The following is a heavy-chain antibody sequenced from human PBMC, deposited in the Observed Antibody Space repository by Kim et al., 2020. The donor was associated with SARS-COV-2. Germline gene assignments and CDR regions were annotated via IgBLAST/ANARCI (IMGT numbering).Heavy chain of an antibody. D-gene: IGHD3-3*01. CDR1: GFTFSSYS. CDR3: ARSKGDDFWSGYSGYYYYYGMDV. Sequence: GGSLRLSCAASGFTFSSYSMNWVRQAPGKGLEWVSSISSSSSYIYYADSVKGRFTISRDNAKNSLYLQMNSLRAEDTAVYYCARSKGDDFWSGYSGYYYYYGMDVWGQGTTVTVSS. J-gene: IGHJ6*02. V-gene: IGHV3-21*01. CDR2: ISSSSSYI.